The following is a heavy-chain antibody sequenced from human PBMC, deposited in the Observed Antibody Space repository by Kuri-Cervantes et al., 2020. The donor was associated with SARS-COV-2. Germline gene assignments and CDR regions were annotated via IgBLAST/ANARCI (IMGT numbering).Heavy chain of an antibody. CDR2: INAGNGDT. V-gene: IGHV1-3*01. CDR1: RYTFTDYA. D-gene: IGHD2-2*01. Sequence: ASVKVSCKASRYTFTDYAIHWVRQAPGQRLEWMGWINAGNGDTRYSQKFRGRVTITRDTSASTAYMDLSSLRSEDTALYYCARDLPYCSRASCSRFDYWGQGTLVTVSS. J-gene: IGHJ4*02. CDR3: ARDLPYCSRASCSRFDY.